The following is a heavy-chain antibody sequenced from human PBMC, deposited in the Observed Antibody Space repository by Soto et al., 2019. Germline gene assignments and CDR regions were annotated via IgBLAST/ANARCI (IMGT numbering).Heavy chain of an antibody. CDR3: ARVDCSGGSCYSHYYYGMDV. J-gene: IGHJ6*02. Sequence: VQLLESGGGLVQPGGSLRLSCAASGFTFSSYAISWVRQAPGQGLEWMGGIIPIFGTANYAQKFQGRVTITADESTSTAYMELSSLRSEDTAVYYCARVDCSGGSCYSHYYYGMDVWGQGTTVTVSS. CDR2: IIPIFGTA. CDR1: GFTFSSYA. D-gene: IGHD2-15*01. V-gene: IGHV1-69*01.